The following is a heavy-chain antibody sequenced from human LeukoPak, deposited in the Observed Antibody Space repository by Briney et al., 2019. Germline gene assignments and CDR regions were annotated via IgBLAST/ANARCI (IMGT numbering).Heavy chain of an antibody. CDR3: ARDPRNVGLAP. D-gene: IGHD2-15*01. CDR1: GFSLSGYW. J-gene: IGHJ5*02. CDR2: NNGDGSTT. Sequence: GGSLRLSCVVSGFSLSGYWMSWVRQAPGKGLMYISRNNGDGSTTNYADVVKGRFTMSRDNVKNTLYLQMNSLRVEDTAVYYCARDPRNVGLAPWGQGTLVTVSS. V-gene: IGHV3-74*01.